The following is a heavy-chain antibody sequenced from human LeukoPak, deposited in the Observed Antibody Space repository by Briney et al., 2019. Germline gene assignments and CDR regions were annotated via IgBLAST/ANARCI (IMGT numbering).Heavy chain of an antibody. D-gene: IGHD2-2*01. J-gene: IGHJ6*02. CDR1: GYSFTSYW. Sequence: GESLKISCKGSGYSFTSYWISWVRQMPGKGLEWMGIIYPGDSDTRYSPSFQGQVTISADKSISTAYLQWSSLKASDTAMYYCARHGPDCSSTSCYSYYYYYGMDVWGQGTTVTVSS. V-gene: IGHV5-51*01. CDR3: ARHGPDCSSTSCYSYYYYYGMDV. CDR2: IYPGDSDT.